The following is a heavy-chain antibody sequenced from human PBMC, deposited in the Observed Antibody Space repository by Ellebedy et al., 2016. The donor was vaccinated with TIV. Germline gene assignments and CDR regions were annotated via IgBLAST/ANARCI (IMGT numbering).Heavy chain of an antibody. CDR1: GYTFTSYY. Sequence: AASVKVSCKASGYTFTSYYIHWVRQAPGQGLEWMGIVNPSAAGTGYAQRFQGRVAMTRDTAANTVYMELSSLTSEDTAIYYCARDQGRGYCYDGTCHSDAFDIWGQGTMVTVSA. CDR3: ARDQGRGYCYDGTCHSDAFDI. CDR2: VNPSAAGT. D-gene: IGHD2-15*01. J-gene: IGHJ3*02. V-gene: IGHV1-46*01.